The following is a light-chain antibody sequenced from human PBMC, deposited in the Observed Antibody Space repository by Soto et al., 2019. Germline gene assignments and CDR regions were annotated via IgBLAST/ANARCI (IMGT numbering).Light chain of an antibody. J-gene: IGKJ2*01. CDR2: GAY. CDR3: QQSGSSPFT. V-gene: IGKV3-20*01. CDR1: QSVSSTY. Sequence: EIVLTQSPGSLSLSPGDRATLSCTASQSVSSTYLACYQQKPGQAPSLLVSGAYNRATDIPDRFSGSGSGTDFTLTISRLEPEDFAVYYCQQSGSSPFTFGQGTRLEIK.